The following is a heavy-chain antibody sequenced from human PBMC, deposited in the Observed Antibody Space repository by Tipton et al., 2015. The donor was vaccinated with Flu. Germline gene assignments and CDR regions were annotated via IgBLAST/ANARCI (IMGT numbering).Heavy chain of an antibody. CDR3: ATTTYYYGSGTHDY. D-gene: IGHD3-10*01. CDR1: GDSISSRYY. J-gene: IGHJ4*02. CDR2: IHHSGTT. Sequence: TLSLTCAVSGDSISSRYYWGWIRQPPGRGLEWIGNIHHSGTTYYNPSLKGRVALSLDTFNNQFSLKLTSVTAAGTAVYFCATTTYYYGSGTHDYWGQGTLVTVSS. V-gene: IGHV4-38-2*01.